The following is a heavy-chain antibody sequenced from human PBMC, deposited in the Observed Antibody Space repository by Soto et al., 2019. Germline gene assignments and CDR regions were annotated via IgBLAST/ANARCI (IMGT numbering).Heavy chain of an antibody. CDR3: ARDFYGVYTYCPGDY. J-gene: IGHJ4*02. CDR2: ISSRSTYI. Sequence: EVQLVESGGGLVKPGGSLRLSCAASGFTFSRYNMNWVRQAPGKGLEWVSSISSRSTYISYADSLKGRFTISRDNAKNSLYLQMNSLRAEDTAVYYCARDFYGVYTYCPGDYWGQGALVAVSS. D-gene: IGHD2-8*01. V-gene: IGHV3-21*01. CDR1: GFTFSRYN.